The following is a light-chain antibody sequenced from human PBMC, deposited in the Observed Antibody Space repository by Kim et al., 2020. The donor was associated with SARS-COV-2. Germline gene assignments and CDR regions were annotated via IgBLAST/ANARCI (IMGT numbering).Light chain of an antibody. J-gene: IGKJ1*01. CDR2: AAS. CDR1: QGISSY. CDR3: QQLNSYPPWT. V-gene: IGKV1-9*01. Sequence: DIQLTRSPSFLSASVGDRVTITCRASQGISSYLAWYQQKPGKAPKLLIYAASTLQSGVPSRFSGSGSGTEFTLTISSLQPEDFATYYCQQLNSYPPWTFGQGTKVDIK.